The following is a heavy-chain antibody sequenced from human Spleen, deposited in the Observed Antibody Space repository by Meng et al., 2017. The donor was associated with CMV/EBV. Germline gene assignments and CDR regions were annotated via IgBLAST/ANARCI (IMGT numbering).Heavy chain of an antibody. Sequence: SLKISCAASGFTFDDYAMHWVRQAPGKGLEWVSGISWNSGSIAYADSVKGRFTISRDNAKNSLYLQMNSLRAEDTALYYCAKDKHTSGWPYYFDSWGQGTLVTVSS. V-gene: IGHV3-9*01. CDR3: AKDKHTSGWPYYFDS. J-gene: IGHJ4*02. D-gene: IGHD6-19*01. CDR2: ISWNSGSI. CDR1: GFTFDDYA.